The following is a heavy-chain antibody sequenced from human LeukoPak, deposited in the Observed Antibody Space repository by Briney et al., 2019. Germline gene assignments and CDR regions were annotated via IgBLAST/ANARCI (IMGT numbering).Heavy chain of an antibody. CDR3: ARDLSSGTAMAEDQFDF. CDR2: TYYRSRWYN. V-gene: IGHV6-1*01. J-gene: IGHJ4*02. CDR1: GDSVSSKSAA. Sequence: SQTLSLTCAISGDSVSSKSAAWDWIRQSPSRGLEWLGRTYYRSRWYNDYAVSVKSRITINPDTSKNQFSLQLNSVTPEDTAVYYCARDLSSGTAMAEDQFDFWGQGTLVTVSS. D-gene: IGHD5-18*01.